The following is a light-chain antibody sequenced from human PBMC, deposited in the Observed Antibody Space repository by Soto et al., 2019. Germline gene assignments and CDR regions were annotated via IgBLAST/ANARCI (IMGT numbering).Light chain of an antibody. CDR1: QSIGVS. Sequence: DIVMTQSPATLSASVGERVTITCRASQSIGVSLAWYQQKAGKAPKLLIYRASTMESDMPARFSGRGSGTEFTLTISSLQPEDFAVYYCQQYRCYSGAFGQGTKVDIK. CDR3: QQYRCYSGA. CDR2: RAS. J-gene: IGKJ1*01. V-gene: IGKV1-5*03.